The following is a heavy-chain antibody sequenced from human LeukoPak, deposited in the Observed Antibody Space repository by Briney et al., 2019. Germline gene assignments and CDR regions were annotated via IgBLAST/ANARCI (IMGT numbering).Heavy chain of an antibody. D-gene: IGHD7-27*01. J-gene: IGHJ4*02. CDR1: GGSISSYY. CDR3: ASTRANWGPGHFDY. V-gene: IGHV4-59*01. CDR2: IYYSGST. Sequence: SETLSLTCTVSGGSISSYYWSWIRQPPGKGLEWIGYIYYSGSTNYNPSLKRRVTISVDTSKNKFSLKLSSVTAADTAVYYCASTRANWGPGHFDYWGPGTLVTVSS.